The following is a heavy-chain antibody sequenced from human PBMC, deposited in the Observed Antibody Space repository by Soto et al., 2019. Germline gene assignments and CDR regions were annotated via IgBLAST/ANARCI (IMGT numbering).Heavy chain of an antibody. D-gene: IGHD2-2*01. J-gene: IGHJ4*02. CDR2: INDNGGNI. V-gene: IGHV3-23*01. CDR3: AKDAWSYETSWFED. CDR1: GFSFSSHA. Sequence: GGSLRLSCAASGFSFSSHAMSWVRQAPGKGLEWVSGINDNGGNIYYADSVKGRFTISRDNSKNTMYLQMNSLRGEDTAVYYCAKDAWSYETSWFEDWGKGTLVTVSS.